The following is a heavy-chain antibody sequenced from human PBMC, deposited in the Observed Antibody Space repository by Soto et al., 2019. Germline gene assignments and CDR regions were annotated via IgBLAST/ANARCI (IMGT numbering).Heavy chain of an antibody. CDR2: IIPILGIA. CDR1: GGTFSSYT. CDR3: ATPPNWNSSAY. D-gene: IGHD1-7*01. V-gene: IGHV1-69*02. Sequence: QVQLVQSGAEVKKPGSSVKVSCKAAGGTFSSYTISWVRQAPGQGLEWMGRIIPILGIANYAQKFQGSVTITADKSTSTAYMELSSLRSEDTAVYYCATPPNWNSSAYWGQGTLVTVSS. J-gene: IGHJ4*02.